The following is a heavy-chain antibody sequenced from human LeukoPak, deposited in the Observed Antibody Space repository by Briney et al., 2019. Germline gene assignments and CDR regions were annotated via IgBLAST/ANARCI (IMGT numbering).Heavy chain of an antibody. J-gene: IGHJ4*02. V-gene: IGHV3-48*01. D-gene: IGHD5-12*01. Sequence: GGSLRLSCAASGFTFSSYSMNWVRQAPGKGLEWVSHITASGTAMFYADSVKGRFTISRDNAKNSLYLQMNSLRAEDTAVYYCARALYSGYDYYFDTWGLGTLVTVSS. CDR1: GFTFSSYS. CDR3: ARALYSGYDYYFDT. CDR2: ITASGTAM.